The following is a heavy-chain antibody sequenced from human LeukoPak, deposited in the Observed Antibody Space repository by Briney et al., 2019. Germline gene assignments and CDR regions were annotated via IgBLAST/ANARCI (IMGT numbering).Heavy chain of an antibody. J-gene: IGHJ3*02. CDR2: IYHSGST. CDR3: ARQLTVSGDAFDI. CDR1: GYSFSSGYY. D-gene: IGHD4-11*01. V-gene: IGHV4-38-2*01. Sequence: ETLSLTCAVSGYSFSSGYYWGWIRQPPGKGLEWIGRIYHSGSTYCNPSLKRRVTISVDTSKNHFSLNLSSVTAADTAVYYCARQLTVSGDAFDIWGQGTMVTVSS.